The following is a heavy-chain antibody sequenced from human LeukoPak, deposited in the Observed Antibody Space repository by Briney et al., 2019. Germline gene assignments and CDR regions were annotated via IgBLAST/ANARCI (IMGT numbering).Heavy chain of an antibody. CDR3: ARDKAKYSSSYNWFDP. J-gene: IGHJ5*02. D-gene: IGHD6-6*01. CDR1: GGTFSSYA. V-gene: IGHV1-69*05. CDR2: IIPIFGTA. Sequence: GSSVKVSCKASGGTFSSYAISWVRQAPGQGLEWMGGIIPIFGTANYAQKFQGRVTITTDESTSTAYMELSRLRSDDTAVYYCARDKAKYSSSYNWFDPWGQGTLVTVSS.